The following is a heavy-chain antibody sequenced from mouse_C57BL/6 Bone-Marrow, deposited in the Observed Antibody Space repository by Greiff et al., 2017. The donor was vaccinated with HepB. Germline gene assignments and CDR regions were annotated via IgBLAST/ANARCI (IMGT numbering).Heavy chain of an antibody. CDR2: IYPGNSDT. CDR1: GYTFTSYW. Sequence: SGTVLARPGASVKMSCKTSGYTFTSYWMHWVKQRPGQGLEWIGAIYPGNSDTSYNQKFKGKAKLTAVTSASTAYMELSILTNEDSAVYYCTRGIYDGYFYYFDYWGQGTTLTVSS. D-gene: IGHD2-3*01. J-gene: IGHJ2*01. V-gene: IGHV1-5*01. CDR3: TRGIYDGYFYYFDY.